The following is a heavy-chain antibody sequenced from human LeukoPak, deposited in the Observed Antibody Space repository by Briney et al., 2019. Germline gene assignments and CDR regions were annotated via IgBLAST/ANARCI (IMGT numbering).Heavy chain of an antibody. CDR2: IYPGDSDT. CDR3: AGQDGNSEFYFDS. V-gene: IGHV5-51*01. J-gene: IGHJ4*02. Sequence: GESLKLSCQSSGHNFIYYWIAWVSQMRGTGLEWMGIIYPGDSDTRYSPSFQGQVTISADKSLSTAFLQLKSLKASDTAMYYCAGQDGNSEFYFDSCGQGTLVTVSS. CDR1: GHNFIYYW. D-gene: IGHD4-23*01.